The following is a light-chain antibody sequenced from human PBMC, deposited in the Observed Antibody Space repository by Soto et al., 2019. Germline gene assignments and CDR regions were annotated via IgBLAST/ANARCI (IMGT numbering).Light chain of an antibody. CDR3: QEYNSYSPSRP. CDR2: DAS. V-gene: IGKV1-5*01. J-gene: IGKJ1*01. CDR1: QSISSW. Sequence: DIQMTQSPSTLSASVGDRVTITCRASQSISSWLAWYQQKPGKAPKLLIYDASSLESGVSSRFSGSGSGTEFTLTLSSLQPDEFATYSCQEYNSYSPSRPFGQGTQVEIK.